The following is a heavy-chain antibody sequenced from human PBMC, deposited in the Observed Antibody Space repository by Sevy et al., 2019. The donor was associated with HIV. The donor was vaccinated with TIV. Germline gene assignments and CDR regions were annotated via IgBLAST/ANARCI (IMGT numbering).Heavy chain of an antibody. CDR1: GYTFTGYY. D-gene: IGHD5-18*01. V-gene: IGHV1-2*02. J-gene: IGHJ3*02. CDR2: INPNIGDT. CDR3: STTTRGYCYDSFPDTFDI. Sequence: ASVKVSCKASGYTFTGYYIHWVRQAPGQGLEWMGWINPNIGDTNYEQNFEGRVTMTRDTSSNKAYMDLRRLKSDDTAVYYCSTTTRGYCYDSFPDTFDIWGQGTMVTVSS.